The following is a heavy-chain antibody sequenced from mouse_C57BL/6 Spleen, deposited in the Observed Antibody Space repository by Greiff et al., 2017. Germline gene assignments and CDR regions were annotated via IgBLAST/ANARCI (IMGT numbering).Heavy chain of an antibody. CDR2: IDPEDGDT. D-gene: IGHD2-1*01. V-gene: IGHV14-1*01. J-gene: IGHJ3*01. CDR3: TSYGNYWFAY. Sequence: VQLQQSGAELVRPGASVKLSCTASGFNIKDYYMHWVKQRPEQGLEWIGRIDPEDGDTEYAPKFQGKATMTAGTSSNTAYLQLSSLTSEDTAVYYCTSYGNYWFAYWGQGTLVTVSA. CDR1: GFNIKDYY.